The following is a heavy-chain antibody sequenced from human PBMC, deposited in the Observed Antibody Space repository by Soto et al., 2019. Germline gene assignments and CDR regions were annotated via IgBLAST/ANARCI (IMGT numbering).Heavy chain of an antibody. V-gene: IGHV4-4*07. CDR1: GDSISSYY. D-gene: IGHD3-10*01. Sequence: PSETLSLSCTASGDSISSYYCSWGRQPAGIGLEWIGRIYTSGSTTYNPSLKSRVTMSVDTSKNQFSLKLSSVTAADTAVYYCARGPEIWFGELSNWFDPWGQGTLVTVSS. J-gene: IGHJ5*02. CDR3: ARGPEIWFGELSNWFDP. CDR2: IYTSGST.